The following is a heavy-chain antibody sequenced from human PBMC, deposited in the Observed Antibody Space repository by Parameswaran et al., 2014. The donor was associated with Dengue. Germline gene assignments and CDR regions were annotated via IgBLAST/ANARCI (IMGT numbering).Heavy chain of an antibody. Sequence: VRQAPGKGLEWIGYIYYSGTRYYNPSLRSRVTISLDTSKNQFSLRLTSVTATDTAVYYCARGDDALDIWGQGTMVTVSS. J-gene: IGHJ3*02. CDR2: IYYSGTR. V-gene: IGHV4-30-4*01. CDR3: ARGDDALDI.